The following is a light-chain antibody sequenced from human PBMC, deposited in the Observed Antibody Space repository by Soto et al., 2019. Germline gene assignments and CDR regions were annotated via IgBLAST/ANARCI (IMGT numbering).Light chain of an antibody. CDR2: DVH. Sequence: QSVLTQPRSVSGSPGQSVTISCTGTSSDVGGYNLVSWYKQHPGKAPKLMIYDVHKRPSGVPDRFSGSKFGNTASLTISGLQAEDEADYYCCSFAGSATWVFGGGTKLTVL. V-gene: IGLV2-11*01. CDR1: SSDVGGYNL. CDR3: CSFAGSATWV. J-gene: IGLJ3*02.